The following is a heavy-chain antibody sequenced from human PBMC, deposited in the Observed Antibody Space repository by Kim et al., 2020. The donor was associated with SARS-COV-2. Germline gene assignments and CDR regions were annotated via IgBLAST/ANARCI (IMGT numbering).Heavy chain of an antibody. D-gene: IGHD2-15*01. V-gene: IGHV5-51*01. CDR1: GYTFISYW. Sequence: GESLKISCKVSGYTFISYWIGWVRQMPGKGLEWMGIIYPGDSDTRYSPSFQGQVTISADKSISTAYLQWSSLKASDTAMYYCASTFGGLGCSGGSCQSWFRPFDYWGQGTLVTVSS. CDR2: IYPGDSDT. CDR3: ASTFGGLGCSGGSCQSWFRPFDY. J-gene: IGHJ4*02.